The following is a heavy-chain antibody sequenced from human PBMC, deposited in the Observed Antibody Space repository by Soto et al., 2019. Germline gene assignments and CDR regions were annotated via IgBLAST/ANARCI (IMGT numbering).Heavy chain of an antibody. CDR1: GFTFSSYA. CDR3: ARGIGYCTNGVCQVYGMDV. J-gene: IGHJ6*02. Sequence: PGGSLRLSCAASGFTFSSYAMHWVRQAPGKGLEWVAVISYDGSNKYYADSVKGRFTISRDNSKNTLYLQMNSLRAEDTAVCYCARGIGYCTNGVCQVYGMDVWGQGTTVTAP. V-gene: IGHV3-30-3*01. CDR2: ISYDGSNK. D-gene: IGHD2-8*01.